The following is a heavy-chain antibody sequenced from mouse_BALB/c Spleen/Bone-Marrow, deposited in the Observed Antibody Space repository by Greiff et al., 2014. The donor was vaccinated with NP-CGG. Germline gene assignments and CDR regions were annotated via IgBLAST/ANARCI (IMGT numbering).Heavy chain of an antibody. D-gene: IGHD3-2*01. J-gene: IGHJ4*01. CDR1: GYTFTSYW. Sequence: QVHVKQSGAELAKPGASVKMSCKASGYTFTSYWMHWVKQRPGRGLEWIGRIDPNSGGTKYNEKFKSKATLTVDKPSSTAYMQLSSLTSEDSAVYYCTRGGQLGQYYYAMDYWGQGTSVTVSS. V-gene: IGHV1-62-3*01. CDR3: TRGGQLGQYYYAMDY. CDR2: IDPNSGGT.